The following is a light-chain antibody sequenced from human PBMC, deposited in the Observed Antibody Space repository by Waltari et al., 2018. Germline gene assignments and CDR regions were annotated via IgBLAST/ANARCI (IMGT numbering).Light chain of an antibody. Sequence: DIQMTQSPSSLSASVGDRVTITCRASQSISSYLNWYQQKPGKAPKLLIYARSSLQRGVPSRFSGSGSGTDFTLTISGLQAGDVAVYYCQQFYSTPPTFGG. CDR1: QSISSY. V-gene: IGKV1-39*01. CDR2: ARS. CDR3: QQFYSTPPT. J-gene: IGKJ4*01.